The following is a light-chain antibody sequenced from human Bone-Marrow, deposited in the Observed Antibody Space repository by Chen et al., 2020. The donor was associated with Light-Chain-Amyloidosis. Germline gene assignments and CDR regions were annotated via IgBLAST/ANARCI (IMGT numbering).Light chain of an antibody. CDR3: QSADSSVTYEVI. V-gene: IGLV3-25*03. CDR1: DLPTKY. J-gene: IGLJ2*01. CDR2: RDT. Sequence: SYELTQPPSVSVSPGQTARIPCSGDDLPTKYAYWYQQKQGQAPVLVIHRDTERPSGISERFSGSSSGTTATLTISGVQAEDEADYHCQSADSSVTYEVIFGGGTKLTVL.